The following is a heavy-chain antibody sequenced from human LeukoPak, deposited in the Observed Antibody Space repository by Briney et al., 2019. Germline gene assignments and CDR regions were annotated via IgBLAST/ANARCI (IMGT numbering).Heavy chain of an antibody. V-gene: IGHV1-2*02. CDR1: EYTFTDYY. CDR3: ARGEDLWYYYDSSGYYDY. CDR2: INPDSGGT. J-gene: IGHJ4*02. Sequence: ASVKVSCKASEYTFTDYYIHWVRQAPGQGLEWMGWINPDSGGTNYAQKFQGRVTMTRDTSISTAYMELSRLRSDDTAVYYCARGEDLWYYYDSSGYYDYWGQGTLVTVSS. D-gene: IGHD3-22*01.